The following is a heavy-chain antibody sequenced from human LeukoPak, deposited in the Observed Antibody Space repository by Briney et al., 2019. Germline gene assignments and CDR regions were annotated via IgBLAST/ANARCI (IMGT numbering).Heavy chain of an antibody. J-gene: IGHJ4*02. CDR3: ARRSSRYYGMVDY. CDR1: GGSFSGYY. CDR2: IYYSGST. Sequence: PSETLSLTCAVYGGSFSGYYWSWIRQPPGKGLEWIGYIYYSGSTNYNPSLKSRVTISVDTSKNQFSLKLSSVTAADTAVYYCARRSSRYYGMVDYWGQGTLVTVSS. D-gene: IGHD3-22*01. V-gene: IGHV4-59*01.